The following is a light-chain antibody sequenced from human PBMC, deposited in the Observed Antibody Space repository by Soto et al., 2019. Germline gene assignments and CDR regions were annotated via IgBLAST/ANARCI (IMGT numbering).Light chain of an antibody. CDR1: SGHSSYD. Sequence: HPVLTQSPSASASLGASVKLTCTLSSGHSSYDIAWHQQQPEKGPRYLMRLNSDGSHSKGDGIPDRFSGSISGAERYLTISSLKSEDEADYYCQTWGTGIVFGGGTKLTVL. CDR3: QTWGTGIV. CDR2: LNSDGSH. V-gene: IGLV4-69*01. J-gene: IGLJ2*01.